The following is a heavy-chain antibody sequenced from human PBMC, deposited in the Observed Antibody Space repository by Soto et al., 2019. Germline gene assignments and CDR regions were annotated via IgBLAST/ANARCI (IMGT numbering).Heavy chain of an antibody. J-gene: IGHJ3*02. CDR2: IYYSGST. CDR3: ARDRFNYYDSSGYLTRPRRDAFDI. Sequence: QVQLQESGPGLVKPSQTLSLTCTVSGGSISSGGYYWSWIRQHPGKGLEWIGYIYYSGSTYYNPSLKSRVTISVDTSKNQFSLKLSSVTAADTAVYYCARDRFNYYDSSGYLTRPRRDAFDIWGQGTMVTVSS. D-gene: IGHD3-22*01. V-gene: IGHV4-31*03. CDR1: GGSISSGGYY.